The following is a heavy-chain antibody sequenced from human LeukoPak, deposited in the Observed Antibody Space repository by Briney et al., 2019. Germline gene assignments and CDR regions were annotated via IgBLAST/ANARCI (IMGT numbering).Heavy chain of an antibody. V-gene: IGHV1-2*02. CDR3: ARVLVPAATDDAFDI. Sequence: ASVKVSCKASGYTFTSYDINWVRQAPGQGLEWMGWINPNSGGTNYAQKFQGRVTMTRDTSISTAYMELSRLRSDDTAVYYCARVLVPAATDDAFDIWGQGTMVTVSS. J-gene: IGHJ3*02. CDR2: INPNSGGT. CDR1: GYTFTSYD. D-gene: IGHD2-2*01.